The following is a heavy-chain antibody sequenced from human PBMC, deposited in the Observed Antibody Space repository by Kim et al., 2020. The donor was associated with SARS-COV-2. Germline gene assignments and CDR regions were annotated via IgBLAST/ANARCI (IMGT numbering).Heavy chain of an antibody. CDR3: ASPAPRIVGATAGDAFDI. CDR2: ISYDGSNK. V-gene: IGHV3-30-3*01. CDR1: GFTFSSYA. J-gene: IGHJ3*02. Sequence: GGSLRLSCAASGFTFSSYAMHWVRQAPGKGLEWVAVISYDGSNKYYADSVKGRFTISRDNSKNTLYLQMNSLRAEDTAVYYCASPAPRIVGATAGDAFDIWGQGTMVTVSS. D-gene: IGHD1-26*01.